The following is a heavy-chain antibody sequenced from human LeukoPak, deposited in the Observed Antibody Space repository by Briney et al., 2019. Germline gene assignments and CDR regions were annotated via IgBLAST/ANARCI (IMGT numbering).Heavy chain of an antibody. V-gene: IGHV3-30*02. CDR1: GFTFSSYG. J-gene: IGHJ4*02. Sequence: GGSLRLSCAASGFTFSSYGMHWVRQAPGKGLEWVAFIQYDGSKKYYADSVKGRFTISRDNSKNTLYLQMNSLRAEDTAVYYCAKDRDDYGDSFDYWGQGTLVTVSS. CDR2: IQYDGSKK. D-gene: IGHD4-17*01. CDR3: AKDRDDYGDSFDY.